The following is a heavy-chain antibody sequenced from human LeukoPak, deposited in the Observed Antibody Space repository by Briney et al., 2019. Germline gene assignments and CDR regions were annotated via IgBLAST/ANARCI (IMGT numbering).Heavy chain of an antibody. Sequence: PGGSLRLSCAASGFTFSSYAMSWVRQAPGEGLEWVSAIGGSGGSTYYADSVKGRFTIYRDNSKNTLYLQMNSLRAEDTAVYYCAKDTITTWVRAFDIWGQGTMVTVSS. CDR3: AKDTITTWVRAFDI. CDR2: IGGSGGST. D-gene: IGHD1-14*01. CDR1: GFTFSSYA. V-gene: IGHV3-23*01. J-gene: IGHJ3*02.